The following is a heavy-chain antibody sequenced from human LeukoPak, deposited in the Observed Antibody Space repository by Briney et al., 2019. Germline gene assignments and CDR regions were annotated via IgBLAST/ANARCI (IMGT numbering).Heavy chain of an antibody. D-gene: IGHD2-2*01. Sequence: SETLSLTCTVSGGSISSSSYYWGWIRQPPGKGLEWIGSIYYSGSTYYNPSLKSRVTISVDTSKNQFSLKLSSVTAADTAVYYCAGMRTSCYAFDIWGQGTMVTVSS. V-gene: IGHV4-39*01. J-gene: IGHJ3*02. CDR1: GGSISSSSYY. CDR2: IYYSGST. CDR3: AGMRTSCYAFDI.